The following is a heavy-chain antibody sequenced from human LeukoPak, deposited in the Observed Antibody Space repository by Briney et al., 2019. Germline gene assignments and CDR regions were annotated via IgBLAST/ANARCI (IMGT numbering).Heavy chain of an antibody. CDR3: AGLTRVHYGDYVPFDY. CDR2: INPNSGGT. J-gene: IGHJ4*02. Sequence: ASVKVSCKASGYTFTGYYMHWGRQAPGQGLEWMGWINPNSGGTNYAQKFQGRVTMTRDTSISTAYMELSRLRSDDTAVYYCAGLTRVHYGDYVPFDYWGQGTLVTVSS. D-gene: IGHD4-17*01. V-gene: IGHV1-2*02. CDR1: GYTFTGYY.